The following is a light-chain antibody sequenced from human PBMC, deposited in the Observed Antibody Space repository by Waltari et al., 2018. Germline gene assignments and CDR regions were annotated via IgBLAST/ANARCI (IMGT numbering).Light chain of an antibody. J-gene: IGKJ1*01. CDR2: GAS. CDR1: QSVSRS. Sequence: EIVLTQSPGTLSLSPGERATLSFRASQSVSRSLAWYQQKPGQAPRLLVYGASSRATAVPDRFSGSGSGTDFSLTISRLEPEDFAVYYCQHYVRLPVSFGQGTKVEIK. CDR3: QHYVRLPVS. V-gene: IGKV3-20*01.